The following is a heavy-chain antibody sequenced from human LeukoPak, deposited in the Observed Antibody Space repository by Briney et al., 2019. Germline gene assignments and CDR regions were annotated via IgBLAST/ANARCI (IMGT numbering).Heavy chain of an antibody. J-gene: IGHJ4*02. V-gene: IGHV3-21*06. CDR1: GYTFSTYS. CDR3: ARSFYDSSGYANFDY. D-gene: IGHD3-22*01. CDR2: ISSGSSYI. Sequence: PGGSLRLSCAVSGYTFSTYSMNWVRQAPGKGREWVSFISSGSSYIYYADSVKGRFTISRDNAKNSLYLQMNSLSADDTAVYFCARSFYDSSGYANFDYWGQGALVTVSS.